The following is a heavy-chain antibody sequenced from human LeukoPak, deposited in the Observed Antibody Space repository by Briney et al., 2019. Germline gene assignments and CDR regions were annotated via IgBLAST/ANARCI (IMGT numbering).Heavy chain of an antibody. Sequence: GGSLRLSCAAWGFILRRYSMNWVREATGKGVEGVSYISSSSRYILYADSLKGRFTISRDNAKNSLYLQTHSLRAEDTAVYYCARGFPVWEAPHALDYWGQGTLVTVSS. CDR3: ARGFPVWEAPHALDY. D-gene: IGHD1-26*01. CDR1: GFILRRYS. CDR2: ISSSSRYI. J-gene: IGHJ4*02. V-gene: IGHV3-21*01.